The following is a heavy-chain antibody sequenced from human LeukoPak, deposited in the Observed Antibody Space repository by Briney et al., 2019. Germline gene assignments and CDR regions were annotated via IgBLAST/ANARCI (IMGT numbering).Heavy chain of an antibody. CDR2: ISAYNGNT. CDR1: GYTFTSYG. D-gene: IGHD3-22*01. J-gene: IGHJ2*01. Sequence: ASVKVSCKASGYTFTSYGISWVRQAPGQGLEWMGWISAYNGNTNYEQKLQGRVTMTTDTSTSTAYMELSSLRSEDTAVYYCARVRGSMDYYDSSGYRPHTDWYFDLWGRGTLVTVSS. V-gene: IGHV1-18*01. CDR3: ARVRGSMDYYDSSGYRPHTDWYFDL.